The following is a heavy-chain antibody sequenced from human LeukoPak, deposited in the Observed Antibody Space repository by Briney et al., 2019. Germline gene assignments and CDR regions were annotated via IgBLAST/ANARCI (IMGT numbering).Heavy chain of an antibody. Sequence: GGSLRLSCAASGFTFSSYSMSWARQAPGKGLEWVAVISYDGSNKYYADSVKGRFTISRDNSKNTLYLQMNSLRAEDTAVYYCAKDRTVRDSSGSDYWGQGTLVTVSS. CDR3: AKDRTVRDSSGSDY. CDR2: ISYDGSNK. J-gene: IGHJ4*02. D-gene: IGHD3-22*01. V-gene: IGHV3-30*18. CDR1: GFTFSSYS.